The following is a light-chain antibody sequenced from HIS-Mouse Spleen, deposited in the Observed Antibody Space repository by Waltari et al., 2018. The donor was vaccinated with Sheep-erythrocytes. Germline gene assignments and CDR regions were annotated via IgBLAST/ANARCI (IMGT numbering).Light chain of an antibody. CDR3: CSYAGSSTPWV. CDR2: EGS. Sequence: QSALTQPASVSGSPGQSITISCTGTSSDVGSYNLVSWYQQHPGKAPKLIIYEGSKRPSGVSKRFSGSKSGNTASLKISGIQAEDEADYYCCSYAGSSTPWVFGGGTKLTVL. J-gene: IGLJ3*02. CDR1: SSDVGSYNL. V-gene: IGLV2-23*01.